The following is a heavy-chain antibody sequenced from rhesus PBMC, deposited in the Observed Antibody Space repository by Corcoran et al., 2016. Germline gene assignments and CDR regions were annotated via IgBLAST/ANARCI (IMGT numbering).Heavy chain of an antibody. CDR2: ISEKVEIN. Sequence: QLPLQESGPGLVKPSETLSLTCTVSGGSIRSYYWNWIRQSPGKGLDWIGRISEKVEINDTNSSRRSRVNISGDTANNQLSLRLTSMIAADTAVDFCANTIVTGAVIRDRVDVWGAGVLVTVSS. V-gene: IGHV4-173*01. J-gene: IGHJ5-1*01. CDR3: ANTIVTGAVIRDRVDV. CDR1: GGSIRSYY. D-gene: IGHD3-22*01.